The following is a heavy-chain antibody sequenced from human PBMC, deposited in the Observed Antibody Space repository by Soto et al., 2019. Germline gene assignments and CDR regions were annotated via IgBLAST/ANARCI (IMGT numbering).Heavy chain of an antibody. V-gene: IGHV3-23*01. CDR1: GFTFGIYA. CDR2: ISGGGDNT. D-gene: IGHD1-26*01. J-gene: IGHJ4*01. Sequence: GESLRVSCAASGFTFGIYAMSWVRQAPGKGLEWVSAISGGGDNTYYADSVRGRFTISRDNSKNTLYLQMNSLRAEDTAVYFCAKDQGGDGSSYFDHWGHRTLVTVSS. CDR3: AKDQGGDGSSYFDH.